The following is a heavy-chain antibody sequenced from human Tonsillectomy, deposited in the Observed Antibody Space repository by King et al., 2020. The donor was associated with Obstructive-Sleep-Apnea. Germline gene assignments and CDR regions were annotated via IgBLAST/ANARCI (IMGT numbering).Heavy chain of an antibody. V-gene: IGHV4-31*03. CDR1: GGSISSGGYY. CDR3: AGNKPGIAVAGIDY. J-gene: IGHJ4*02. CDR2: IYYSGST. D-gene: IGHD6-19*01. Sequence: VQLQESGPGLVKPSQTLSLTCTVSGGSISSGGYYWSWIRQHPGKGLEWIGYIYYSGSTYYNPSLKSRVTISLDTSKNQFSLKLSSVTAADTAVYYCAGNKPGIAVAGIDYWGQGTLVTVSS.